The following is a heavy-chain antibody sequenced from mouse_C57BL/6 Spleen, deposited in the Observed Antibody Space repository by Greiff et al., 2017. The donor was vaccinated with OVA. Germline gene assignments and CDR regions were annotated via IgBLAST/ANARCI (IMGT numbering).Heavy chain of an antibody. CDR1: GYTFTGYW. Sequence: QVQLQQPGAELVKPGASVKLSCKASGYTFTGYWMQWVKQRPGQGLEWIGEIDPSGSCTKYNQKFKGKATLTVATSSRTAYRQLSSLTSEDSAVYYCARGGIYSDSDGRSAMDYWGQGTSVTVSS. CDR2: IDPSGSCT. J-gene: IGHJ4*01. V-gene: IGHV1-50*01. D-gene: IGHD2-4*01. CDR3: ARGGIYSDSDGRSAMDY.